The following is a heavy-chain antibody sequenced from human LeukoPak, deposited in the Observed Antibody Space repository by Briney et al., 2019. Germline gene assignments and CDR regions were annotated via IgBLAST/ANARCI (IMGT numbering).Heavy chain of an antibody. J-gene: IGHJ4*02. D-gene: IGHD1-1*01. Sequence: PGGSLRLSCAASGFIFSSYSMNWVRQAPGKGLEWVSVIYSGGSTYYADSVKGRFTISRDNSKNTLYLQMNSLRAEDTAVYYCARCQSWKNFDYWGQGTLVTVSS. CDR1: GFIFSSYS. CDR3: ARCQSWKNFDY. CDR2: IYSGGST. V-gene: IGHV3-66*01.